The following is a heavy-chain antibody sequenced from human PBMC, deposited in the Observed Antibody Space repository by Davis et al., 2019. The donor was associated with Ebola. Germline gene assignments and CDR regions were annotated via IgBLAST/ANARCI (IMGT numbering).Heavy chain of an antibody. J-gene: IGHJ3*02. CDR1: GFTFSSYY. Sequence: GGSLRLSCAASGFTFSSYYMNWVRQAPGPVLHCFSSLIISFLYIYYADSMKGRFTISRDNAKNSLFLQMNSLRAEDTAVYYGSAADIVVVVDGTSYPHAFDTWGQGTVVTVSS. D-gene: IGHD2-15*01. CDR2: LIISFLYI. V-gene: IGHV3-21*01. CDR3: SAADIVVVVDGTSYPHAFDT.